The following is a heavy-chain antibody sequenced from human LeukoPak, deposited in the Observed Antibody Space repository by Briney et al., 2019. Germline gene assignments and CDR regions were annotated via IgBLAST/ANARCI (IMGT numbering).Heavy chain of an antibody. J-gene: IGHJ4*02. CDR3: ALVRDY. CDR1: GFIFSIYW. V-gene: IGHV3-74*01. D-gene: IGHD6-13*01. Sequence: GGSLRLSCAPSGFIFSIYWMHWLRQAPGKRLVWVSRINRDGTSTTYAAAVKGRFTISRDNAKNMLYLEMKSLRAEDTAVYYCALVRDYWGQGMLVTVSS. CDR2: INRDGTST.